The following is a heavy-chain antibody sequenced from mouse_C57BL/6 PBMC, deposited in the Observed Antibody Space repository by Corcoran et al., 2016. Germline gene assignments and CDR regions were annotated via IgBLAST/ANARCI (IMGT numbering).Heavy chain of an antibody. CDR2: ISYDGSN. D-gene: IGHD1-1*01. CDR1: GYSITSGYY. CDR3: ARNYGSSFLYWYFDV. V-gene: IGHV3-6*01. Sequence: DVQLQESGPGLVKPSQSLSLTCSVTGYSITSGYYWNWIRQFPGNKLEWMGYISYDGSNNYNPSLKNRISITRDTSKNQFFLKLNSVTTEDTATYYCARNYGSSFLYWYFDVWGTGTTVTVSS. J-gene: IGHJ1*03.